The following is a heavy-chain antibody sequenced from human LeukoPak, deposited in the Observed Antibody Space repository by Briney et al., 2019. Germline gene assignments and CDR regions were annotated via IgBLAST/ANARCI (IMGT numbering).Heavy chain of an antibody. CDR2: FDPEDGET. CDR1: GYTLTELS. Sequence: GASVKVSRKVSGYTLTELSMHWVRQAPGKGLEWMGGFDPEDGETIYAQKFQGRVTMTEDTSTDTAYMELGSLRSEDTAVYYCATVPYYYDSRGNAFDIWGQGTMVTVSS. V-gene: IGHV1-24*01. J-gene: IGHJ3*02. CDR3: ATVPYYYDSRGNAFDI. D-gene: IGHD3-22*01.